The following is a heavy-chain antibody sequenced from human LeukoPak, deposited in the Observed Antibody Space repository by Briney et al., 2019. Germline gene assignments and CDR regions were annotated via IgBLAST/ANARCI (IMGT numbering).Heavy chain of an antibody. CDR1: GFTFSSYS. CDR3: AGKDGTGYYYYYMDV. V-gene: IGHV3-48*04. CDR2: ISSSGSTI. J-gene: IGHJ6*03. D-gene: IGHD2-8*02. Sequence: PGGSLRLSCAASGFTFSSYSMNWVRQAPGEGLEWVSYISSSGSTIYYADSVKGRFTISRDNAKNSLYLQMNSLRAEDTAVYYCAGKDGTGYYYYYMDVWGKGTTVTVSS.